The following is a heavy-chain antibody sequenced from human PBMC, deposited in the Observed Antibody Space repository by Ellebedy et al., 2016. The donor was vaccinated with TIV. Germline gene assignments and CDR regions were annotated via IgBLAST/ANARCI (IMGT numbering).Heavy chain of an antibody. Sequence: PGGSLRLSCAASGFTFSSYAMAWVRQAPGKGVEWVSAIGPSSNYAFYIDSVKGRFTISRDNFKNTLYLQVDSLRAEDTAVYYCARGCYDFWSGYFVQHSNDYWGQGTLVTVSS. J-gene: IGHJ4*02. D-gene: IGHD3-3*01. CDR2: IGPSSNYA. V-gene: IGHV3-23*01. CDR3: ARGCYDFWSGYFVQHSNDY. CDR1: GFTFSSYA.